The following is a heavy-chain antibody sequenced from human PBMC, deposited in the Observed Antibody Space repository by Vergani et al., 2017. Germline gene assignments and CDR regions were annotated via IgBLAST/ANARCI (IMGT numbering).Heavy chain of an antibody. CDR2: ISSSSSYI. CDR3: AREGYSRRAFDI. CDR1: GFTFSTHA. Sequence: EVPLLESGGGLVRPGGSLRLSCAGSGFTFSTHAMSWVRQAPGKGLEWVSSISSSSSYIYYADSVKGRFTISRDNAKNSLYLQMNSLRAEDTAVYYCAREGYSRRAFDIWGQGTMVTVSS. V-gene: IGHV3-21*01. J-gene: IGHJ3*02. D-gene: IGHD5-24*01.